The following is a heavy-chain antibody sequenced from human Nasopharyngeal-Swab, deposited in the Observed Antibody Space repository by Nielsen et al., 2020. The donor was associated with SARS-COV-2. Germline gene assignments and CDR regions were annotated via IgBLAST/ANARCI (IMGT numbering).Heavy chain of an antibody. D-gene: IGHD6-13*01. J-gene: IGHJ6*03. V-gene: IGHV1-69*01. CDR2: IIPIFGTA. Sequence: WVRQAPGQGLEWMGGIIPIFGTANYAQKFQGRVTITADESTSTAYVELSSLRSEDTAVYYCVTSSSKTINYYYYMDVWGKGTTVTVSS. CDR3: VTSSSKTINYYYYMDV.